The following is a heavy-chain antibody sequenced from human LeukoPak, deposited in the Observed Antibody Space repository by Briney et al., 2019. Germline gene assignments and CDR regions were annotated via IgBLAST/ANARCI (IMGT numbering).Heavy chain of an antibody. V-gene: IGHV4-4*07. J-gene: IGHJ5*02. Sequence: SETLSLTCTVSGGSISNHYWSWIRQPAGKGLEWIGRIYTSGSTNYNPSLKSRVTMSVDTSKNQFSLKLTSVTAADTAVYYCARGLGYYGSGSSVYNWFAPWGQGSLVTVSS. CDR1: GGSISNHY. D-gene: IGHD3-10*01. CDR3: ARGLGYYGSGSSVYNWFAP. CDR2: IYTSGST.